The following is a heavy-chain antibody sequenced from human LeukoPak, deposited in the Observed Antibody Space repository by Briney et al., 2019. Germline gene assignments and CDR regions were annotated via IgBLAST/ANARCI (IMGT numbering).Heavy chain of an antibody. D-gene: IGHD3-22*01. CDR2: IIPIFGTA. J-gene: IGHJ4*02. CDR3: AREAADSSGYYHPGG. CDR1: GGTFSSYA. V-gene: IGHV1-69*13. Sequence: SVKVSCKASGGTFSSYAISWVRQAPGQGLEWMGGIIPIFGTANYAQKFQGRVTITADESTSTAYMELSSLRSEDTAVYYCAREAADSSGYYHPGGWDQGTLVTVSS.